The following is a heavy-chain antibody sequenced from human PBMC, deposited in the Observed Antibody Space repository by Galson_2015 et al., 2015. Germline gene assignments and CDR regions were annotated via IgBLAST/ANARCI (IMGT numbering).Heavy chain of an antibody. J-gene: IGHJ4*02. CDR1: GDSVSSNSAA. Sequence: CAISGDSVSSNSAAWNWIRQPPSRGLEWLGRTYYRSKWYNDYAVSVKSRITINPDTSKNQFSLKLNSVTAGDTAVYYCARRLRAMTGVYYLDYWGQGTLVTVSS. CDR2: TYYRSKWYN. CDR3: ARRLRAMTGVYYLDY. V-gene: IGHV6-1*01. D-gene: IGHD3-9*01.